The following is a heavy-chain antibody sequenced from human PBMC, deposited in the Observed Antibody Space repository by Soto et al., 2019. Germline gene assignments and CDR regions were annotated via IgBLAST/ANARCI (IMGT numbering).Heavy chain of an antibody. CDR1: GGTFSSYA. Sequence: GASVKVSCKASGGTFSSYAISWVRQAPGQGLEWMGGIIPIFGTANYAQKFQGRVTITADESTSTAYMELSSLRSEDTAVYYCARSDYGDYNYYGMDVWGQGTTVTVSS. V-gene: IGHV1-69*13. CDR2: IIPIFGTA. CDR3: ARSDYGDYNYYGMDV. J-gene: IGHJ6*02. D-gene: IGHD4-17*01.